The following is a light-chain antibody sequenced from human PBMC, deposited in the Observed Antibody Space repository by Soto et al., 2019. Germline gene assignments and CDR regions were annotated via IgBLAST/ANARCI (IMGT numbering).Light chain of an antibody. Sequence: ETVLTQSPGTLSLSPGERATLFCRASQSVSNNYLAWYQQKPGQAPRLLIYGASSRATGIPDRFSGSGSWTDFSLTISRLETEDSAVYYCQQHGPSPPSWTFGQGNKVEIK. J-gene: IGKJ1*01. CDR2: GAS. CDR1: QSVSNNY. CDR3: QQHGPSPPSWT. V-gene: IGKV3-20*01.